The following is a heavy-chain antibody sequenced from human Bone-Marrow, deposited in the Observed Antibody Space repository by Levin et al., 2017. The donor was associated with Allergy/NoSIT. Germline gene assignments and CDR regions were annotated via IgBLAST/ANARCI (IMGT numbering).Heavy chain of an antibody. CDR3: ARGHSTSGFDF. D-gene: IGHD4-11*01. J-gene: IGHJ4*01. CDR1: GASFSGFY. Sequence: SETLSLTCAVKGASFSGFYWTWIRQPPGKGLEWIGQINHSGDSNYNPSLKSRVSTSVDTSKKEFSLRLTSVTAADSGLYYCARGHSTSGFDFWGHGTLVTVSS. V-gene: IGHV4-34*01. CDR2: INHSGDS.